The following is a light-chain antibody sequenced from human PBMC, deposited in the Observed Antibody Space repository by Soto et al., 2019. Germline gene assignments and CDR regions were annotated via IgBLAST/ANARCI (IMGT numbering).Light chain of an antibody. CDR1: RSDVGTYNL. CDR3: CSYASSGTYV. CDR2: EGS. Sequence: QSALTQPASVSGSPGQSISISCPGTRSDVGTYNLVSWYQQYPGKAPKLMIYEGSKRPSGVSNRFSGSQSGDTASLTISGLRAEDEADYYCCSYASSGTYVFGTGTKVTVL. J-gene: IGLJ1*01. V-gene: IGLV2-23*01.